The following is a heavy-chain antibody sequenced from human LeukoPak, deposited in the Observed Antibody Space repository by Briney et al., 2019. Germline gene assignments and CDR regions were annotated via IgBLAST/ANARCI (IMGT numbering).Heavy chain of an antibody. CDR1: GYTFTGYY. Sequence: GAAVKVSCKASGYTFTGYYMHWVRQAPGQRLEWMRWINPNIGDTNYAQKFQGRVTLTRDTSISTAYMDLSRLRSDDTAVYYCARARDNSGTYKLLAIWGQGTMVTVSS. CDR2: INPNIGDT. CDR3: ARARDNSGTYKLLAI. J-gene: IGHJ3*02. V-gene: IGHV1-2*02. D-gene: IGHD1-26*01.